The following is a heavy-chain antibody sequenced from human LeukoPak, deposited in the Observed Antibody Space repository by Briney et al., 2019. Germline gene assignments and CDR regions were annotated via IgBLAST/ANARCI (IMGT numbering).Heavy chain of an antibody. CDR2: INPSGGST. V-gene: IGHV1-46*01. Sequence: GASVKVSCKASGYTFTSYYMHWVRQAPGQGLEWMGIINPSGGSTSYAQKFQGRVTMTRDTSTRTVYMELSSLRSEDTAVYYCARAKRYGDYRFGEIDYGGQGTLTTVSA. CDR3: ARAKRYGDYRFGEIDY. D-gene: IGHD4-17*01. J-gene: IGHJ4*02. CDR1: GYTFTSYY.